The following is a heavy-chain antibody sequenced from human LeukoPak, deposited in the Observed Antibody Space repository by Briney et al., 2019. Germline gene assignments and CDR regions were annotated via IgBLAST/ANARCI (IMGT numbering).Heavy chain of an antibody. CDR1: GFTFSSYG. D-gene: IGHD6-25*01. V-gene: IGHV3-33*01. J-gene: IGHJ4*02. CDR3: AREESGVFDY. Sequence: PGRSLRLSCAASGFTFSSYGMHWVRQAPGKGLEWVAVIWYDGSNKYYADSVKGRFTISRDNSKNTLYLQMNSLRAEDTAVCYCAREESGVFDYWGQGTLVTVSS. CDR2: IWYDGSNK.